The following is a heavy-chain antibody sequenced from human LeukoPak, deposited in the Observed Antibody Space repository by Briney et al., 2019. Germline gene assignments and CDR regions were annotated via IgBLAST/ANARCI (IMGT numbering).Heavy chain of an antibody. V-gene: IGHV3-48*04. CDR2: ISSSGSTI. J-gene: IGHJ6*04. D-gene: IGHD3-22*01. CDR1: GFTFSSYN. Sequence: PGGSLRLSCAASGFTFSSYNMNWVRQAPGKGLEWVSYISSSGSTIYYADSVKGRFTISRDNAKNSLYLQMNSLRAEDTAVYYCAELGITMIEGVWGKGTTVTISS. CDR3: AELGITMIEGV.